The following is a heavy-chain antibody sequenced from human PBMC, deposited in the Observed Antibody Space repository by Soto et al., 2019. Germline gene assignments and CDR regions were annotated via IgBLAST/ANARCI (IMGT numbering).Heavy chain of an antibody. D-gene: IGHD1-26*01. V-gene: IGHV1-18*01. CDR1: GYTFTTYA. CDR3: ATRRIVGATSPWVT. J-gene: IGHJ5*02. Sequence: QVQLVQSGAEVKKPGASVKVSCKASGYTFTTYAITWVRQAPGQGLEWMGWITAYNGNTNYAQKLQGRVTMTTDTSTSTAYMGLRSLRPDDTAMYYWATRRIVGATSPWVTWGQGTLVTVSS. CDR2: ITAYNGNT.